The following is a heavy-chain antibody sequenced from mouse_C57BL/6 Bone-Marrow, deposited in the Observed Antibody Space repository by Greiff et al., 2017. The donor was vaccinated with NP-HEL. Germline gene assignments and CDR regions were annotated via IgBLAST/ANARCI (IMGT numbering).Heavy chain of an antibody. D-gene: IGHD2-12*01. Sequence: EVQLMESGGGLVQPKGSLKLSCAASGFSFNTYAMNWVRQAPGKGLEWVARIRSKSNNYATYYADSVKDRFTISRDDSESMLYLQMNNLKTEDTAMYYCVRHSYYYAMDYWGQGTSVTVSS. CDR1: GFSFNTYA. CDR3: VRHSYYYAMDY. CDR2: IRSKSNNYAT. J-gene: IGHJ4*01. V-gene: IGHV10-1*01.